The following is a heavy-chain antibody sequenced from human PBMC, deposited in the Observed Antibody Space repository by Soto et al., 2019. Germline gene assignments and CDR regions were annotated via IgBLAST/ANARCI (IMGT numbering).Heavy chain of an antibody. D-gene: IGHD4-17*01. Sequence: QVQLVQSGAEVKKPGSSVKVSCKASGGPVSSYTLSWVRQAPGEGLEWMGRITPLLGRPTYAEKFQARITISANKSTSTVYMDLSSLTSEDTAVYFCAGDSGRSDYAFDFWGQGTLVTVSS. J-gene: IGHJ4*02. CDR2: ITPLLGRP. CDR1: GGPVSSYT. CDR3: AGDSGRSDYAFDF. V-gene: IGHV1-69*08.